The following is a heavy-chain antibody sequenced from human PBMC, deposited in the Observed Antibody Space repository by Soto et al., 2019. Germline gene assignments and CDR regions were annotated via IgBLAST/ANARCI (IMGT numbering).Heavy chain of an antibody. J-gene: IGHJ4*02. CDR3: ARRISDVLCVSHPCTALDH. Sequence: SETLSLTCTISGGSITTRDYYWNWVRQPPGKGLEWIGNIDYGGGTHYHPPLKSRVSVSVDMSKNQFSLRLTSVTAADTAVYYCARRISDVLCVSHPCTALDHWGQGILVTVSS. CDR2: IDYGGGT. CDR1: GGSITTRDYY. V-gene: IGHV4-39*01. D-gene: IGHD2-15*01.